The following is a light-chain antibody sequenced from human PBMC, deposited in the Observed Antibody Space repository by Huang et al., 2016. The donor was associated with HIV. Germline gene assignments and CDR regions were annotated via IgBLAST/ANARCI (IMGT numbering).Light chain of an antibody. J-gene: IGKJ4*01. Sequence: DIQMTQSPSSRSASVGDRVTITCQASQDISTYLNWYQQKPGKAPKLLIYDASNLETGVPSRCSGSGSGTDFTFTISSLQPEDIATYYCQHFDNLALTFGGGTKVQIK. CDR2: DAS. V-gene: IGKV1-33*01. CDR1: QDISTY. CDR3: QHFDNLALT.